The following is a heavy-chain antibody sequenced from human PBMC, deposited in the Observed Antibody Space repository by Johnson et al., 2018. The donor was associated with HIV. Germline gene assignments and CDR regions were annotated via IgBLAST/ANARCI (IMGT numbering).Heavy chain of an antibody. CDR2: INWNSGSM. CDR3: ARDRAIVVAYDAFDI. J-gene: IGHJ3*02. D-gene: IGHD3-22*01. Sequence: VLLVESGGGLVQPGRSLTLSCAASGFTFHDYAMHWVRQAPGKGLEWVSGINWNSGSMDYADSVKGRFTISRDNSKNTLYLQMNSLRPEDTAVYYCARDRAIVVAYDAFDIWGQGTMVTVSS. CDR1: GFTFHDYA. V-gene: IGHV3-9*01.